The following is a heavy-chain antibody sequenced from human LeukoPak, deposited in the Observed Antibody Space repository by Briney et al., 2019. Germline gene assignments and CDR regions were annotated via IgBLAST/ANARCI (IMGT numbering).Heavy chain of an antibody. V-gene: IGHV4-38-2*02. D-gene: IGHD3-10*01. CDR1: GYSINSGYY. CDR2: IYHSGST. Sequence: SETLSLTCTVSGYSINSGYYWGWIRQPPGRGLEWIGNIYHSGSTYYNPSLKSRVTISVDTSKNQFSLKLSSVTAADTAVYYCARGESKHYYGMDVWGQGTTVTVSS. CDR3: ARGESKHYYGMDV. J-gene: IGHJ6*02.